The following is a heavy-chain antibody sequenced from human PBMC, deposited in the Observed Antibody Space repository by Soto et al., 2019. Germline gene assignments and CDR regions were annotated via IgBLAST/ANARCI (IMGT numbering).Heavy chain of an antibody. V-gene: IGHV3-48*01. D-gene: IGHD4-17*01. CDR1: GFTFSSYS. CDR2: ITSSSSAI. J-gene: IGHJ3*02. Sequence: EVQLVESGGGLVQPGGSLTLSCEASGFTFSSYSVNWVRQAPGKGLEWVSYITSSSSAIYYADSVKGRFTISRDNAKNSLYLQMNSLRAEDTAVYYCARPQMYVDSHDAFDIWGQGTMVIVSS. CDR3: ARPQMYVDSHDAFDI.